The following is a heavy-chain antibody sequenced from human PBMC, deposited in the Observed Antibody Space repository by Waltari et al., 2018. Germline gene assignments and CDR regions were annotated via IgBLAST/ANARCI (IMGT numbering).Heavy chain of an antibody. Sequence: QVQLQESGPGLVKPSQTLSLTCTVSGDSISGSNYYWNWLRQPAGKGLEWIGRIYSSGSTTNYNPSLKSRVAISIDTSKNQFSLKLTSGPAADTAVYFCARDPPSPNWYFDLWGRGSLVTVSS. CDR3: ARDPPSPNWYFDL. CDR1: GDSISGSNYY. J-gene: IGHJ2*01. V-gene: IGHV4-61*02. CDR2: IYSSGSTT.